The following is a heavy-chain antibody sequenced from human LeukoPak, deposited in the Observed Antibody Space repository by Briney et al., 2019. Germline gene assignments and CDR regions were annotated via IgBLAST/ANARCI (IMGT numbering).Heavy chain of an antibody. CDR1: GFTVSSYW. J-gene: IGHJ4*02. D-gene: IGHD3-22*01. CDR2: IKQDGSEK. V-gene: IGHV3-7*01. CDR3: ARGDSSGYYY. Sequence: GGSLRLSCAASGFTVSSYWMSWVRQAPGKGLEWVANIKQDGSEKYYVDSVKGRFTISRDNAKNSLYLQMNSLRAEDTAVYYCARGDSSGYYYWGQGTLVTVSS.